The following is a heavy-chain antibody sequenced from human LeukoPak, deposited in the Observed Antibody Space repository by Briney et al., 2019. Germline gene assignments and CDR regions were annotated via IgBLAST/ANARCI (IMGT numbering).Heavy chain of an antibody. CDR1: GYTFTSYG. Sequence: ASVKVSCKASGYTFTSYGISWVRQAPGQGLEWMGWISAYNGNTDYAQKLQGRVTMTTDTSTSTAYMELRSLRSEDTAVYYCAMYSSSSHSWFDPWSQGTLVTVSS. J-gene: IGHJ5*02. V-gene: IGHV1-18*01. D-gene: IGHD6-6*01. CDR3: AMYSSSSHSWFDP. CDR2: ISAYNGNT.